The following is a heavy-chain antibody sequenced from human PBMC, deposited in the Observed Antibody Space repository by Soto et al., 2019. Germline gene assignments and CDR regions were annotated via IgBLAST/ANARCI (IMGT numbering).Heavy chain of an antibody. J-gene: IGHJ4*02. CDR1: GYMFTTYG. V-gene: IGHV1-18*04. D-gene: IGHD6-6*01. CDR3: ARTGGGMAARHLDH. CDR2: ISAYNGNK. Sequence: QVQLVQSGGEVKKPGASVEVSCRTSGYMFTTYGMSWVRQAPGQGLEWMAWISAYNGNKKYAKKFQARVTMTTDTSTSPVFMDLRNLTSDDRARDFCARTGGGMAARHLDHWGQGTLVTVSS.